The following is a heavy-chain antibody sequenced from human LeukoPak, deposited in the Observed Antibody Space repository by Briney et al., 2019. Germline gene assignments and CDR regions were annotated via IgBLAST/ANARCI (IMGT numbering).Heavy chain of an antibody. CDR1: GYTFTSYG. Sequence: ASVKVSCEASGYTFTSYGISWVRQAPGQGLEWMGWISVGRGDSKCSQEFQGRVTLTRDTSATTAYLEVSSLRPEDMAVYYCARERGIRDAFDFWGQGTMVTVSS. CDR2: ISVGRGDS. V-gene: IGHV1-18*03. CDR3: ARERGIRDAFDF. D-gene: IGHD1-14*01. J-gene: IGHJ3*01.